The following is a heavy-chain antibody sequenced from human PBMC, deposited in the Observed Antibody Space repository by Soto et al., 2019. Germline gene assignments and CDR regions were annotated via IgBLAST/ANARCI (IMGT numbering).Heavy chain of an antibody. CDR2: IIPIFGTA. J-gene: IGHJ4*02. CDR3: ASIGGDNHPHIEY. D-gene: IGHD2-21*02. V-gene: IGHV1-69*13. CDR1: GCTFSSYA. Sequence: SVKVSCKASGCTFSSYAISWVRQAPGQGLEWMGGIIPIFGTANYAQKFQGRVTITADESTSTAYMELSSLRSEDTAVYYCASIGGDNHPHIEYLGQGTLVIVSS.